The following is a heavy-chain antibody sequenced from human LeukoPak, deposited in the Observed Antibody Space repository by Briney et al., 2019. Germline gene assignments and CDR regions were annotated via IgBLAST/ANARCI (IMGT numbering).Heavy chain of an antibody. Sequence: GGSLRLSCAASGFTFSSYGMHWVRQAPGKGLEWVAFTRYDGSNKYYADSVKGRFTISRDNSKNTLYLQMNSLRAEDTAVYYCAKDRPPKYSSSWYIYYWGQGTLVTVSS. CDR1: GFTFSSYG. CDR2: TRYDGSNK. D-gene: IGHD6-13*01. V-gene: IGHV3-30*02. J-gene: IGHJ4*02. CDR3: AKDRPPKYSSSWYIYY.